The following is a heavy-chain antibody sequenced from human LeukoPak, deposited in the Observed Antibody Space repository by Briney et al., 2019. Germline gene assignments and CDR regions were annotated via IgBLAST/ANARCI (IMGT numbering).Heavy chain of an antibody. CDR1: GFTFSTYG. CDR2: IWNDGSIK. CDR3: ARAVGPFDF. V-gene: IGHV3-33*01. Sequence: PGRSLRLSCASSGFTFSTYGMHWVRQAPGRGLEWVAVIWNDGSIKYYGDSVKGRFTISRDNSKSTLYLQMNSVRAEDTAVYYCARAVGPFDFWGPGTKVIVSS. J-gene: IGHJ3*01.